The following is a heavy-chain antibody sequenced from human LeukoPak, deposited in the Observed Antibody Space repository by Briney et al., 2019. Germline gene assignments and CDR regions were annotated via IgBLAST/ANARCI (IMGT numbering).Heavy chain of an antibody. Sequence: SQTLSLTCDVSGGSISSRCYGWSWIRHPPGKGREFSGYNYYSGSTSDTPSLNSRVTISVDRSKNQFSLKLSSVTAADTAVYYCARGSRLHFDYWGQGTLVTVSS. J-gene: IGHJ4*02. CDR3: ARGSRLHFDY. CDR2: NYYSGST. V-gene: IGHV4-30-2*01. CDR1: GGSISSRCYG. D-gene: IGHD4-17*01.